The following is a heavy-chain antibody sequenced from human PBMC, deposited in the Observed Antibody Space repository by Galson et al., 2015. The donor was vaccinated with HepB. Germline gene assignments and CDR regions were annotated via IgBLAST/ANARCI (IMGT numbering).Heavy chain of an antibody. CDR2: ISYDGSNK. D-gene: IGHD6-13*01. J-gene: IGHJ4*02. V-gene: IGHV3-30-3*01. CDR3: ARDAPYNSSWYVPDY. Sequence: SLRLSCAASGFTFSSYAMHWVRQAPGKGLEWVAVISYDGSNKYYADSVKGRFTISRDNSKNTLYLQMNSLRAEDTAVYYCARDAPYNSSWYVPDYWGQGTLVTVSS. CDR1: GFTFSSYA.